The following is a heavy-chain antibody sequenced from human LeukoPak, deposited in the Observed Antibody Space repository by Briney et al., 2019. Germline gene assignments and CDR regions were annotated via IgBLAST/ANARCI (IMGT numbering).Heavy chain of an antibody. D-gene: IGHD6-6*01. J-gene: IGHJ5*02. V-gene: IGHV3-9*01. CDR1: GFTFDDCA. CDR3: AKGNDIAARLGWFDP. Sequence: GRSLRLSCAASGFTFDDCAMHWVRQAPGKGLEWVSGISWNSGSIGYADSVKGRFTISRDNAKNSLYLQMNSLRAEDTALYYCAKGNDIAARLGWFDPWGQGTLVTVSS. CDR2: ISWNSGSI.